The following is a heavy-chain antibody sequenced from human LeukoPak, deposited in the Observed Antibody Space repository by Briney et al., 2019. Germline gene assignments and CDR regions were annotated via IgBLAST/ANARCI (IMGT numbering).Heavy chain of an antibody. CDR3: ARARIAARQRYFDY. J-gene: IGHJ4*02. CDR2: INHSGST. V-gene: IGHV4-39*07. D-gene: IGHD6-6*01. CDR1: GGSISSSSYY. Sequence: SETLSLTCTVSGGSISSSSYYWGWIRQPPGKGLEWIGEINHSGSTNYNPSLKSRVTISVDTSKNQFSLKLSSVTAADTAVYYCARARIAARQRYFDYWGQGTLVTVSS.